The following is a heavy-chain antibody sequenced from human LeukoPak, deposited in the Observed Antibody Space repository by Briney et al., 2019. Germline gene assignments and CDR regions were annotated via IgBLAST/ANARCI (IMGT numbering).Heavy chain of an antibody. J-gene: IGHJ6*02. D-gene: IGHD3-22*01. Sequence: PSETLSLTCTVSGGSISSGCYYWSWIRQHPGKGLEWIGYIYYSGSTYYNPSLKGRVPILVGPSKNQFSLELSSLTAADPAVYYCARHRYYYDSSGHLPLDYGMDVWGQGTTVTVSS. CDR1: GGSISSGCYY. CDR3: ARHRYYYDSSGHLPLDYGMDV. V-gene: IGHV4-31*03. CDR2: IYYSGST.